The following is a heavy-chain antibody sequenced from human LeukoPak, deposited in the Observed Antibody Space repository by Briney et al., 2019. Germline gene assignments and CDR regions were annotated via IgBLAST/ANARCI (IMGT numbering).Heavy chain of an antibody. CDR2: ISGDGGST. CDR1: GFTFDDYA. J-gene: IGHJ4*02. Sequence: PGGSLRLSCAASGFTFDDYAMHWVRQAPGKGLEWVSLISGDGGSTYYADSVKSRFTISRDNSKNSLYLQMNSLRTEDTALYYCAKDMGYCSSTSCYRMEYWGQGTLVTVSS. D-gene: IGHD2-2*01. V-gene: IGHV3-43*02. CDR3: AKDMGYCSSTSCYRMEY.